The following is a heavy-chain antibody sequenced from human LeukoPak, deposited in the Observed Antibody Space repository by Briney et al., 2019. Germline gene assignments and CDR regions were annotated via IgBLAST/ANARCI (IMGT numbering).Heavy chain of an antibody. CDR3: AREGKYSSSYYFDY. Sequence: PGRSLRLSCAASGFTVSSNYMSWVRQAPGKGLEWVSVIYSGGSTYYADSVKGRFTISRDTSKNTLYLQMNSLRAEDTAVYYCAREGKYSSSYYFDYWGQGTLVTVSS. CDR1: GFTVSSNY. D-gene: IGHD6-6*01. CDR2: IYSGGST. V-gene: IGHV3-53*01. J-gene: IGHJ4*02.